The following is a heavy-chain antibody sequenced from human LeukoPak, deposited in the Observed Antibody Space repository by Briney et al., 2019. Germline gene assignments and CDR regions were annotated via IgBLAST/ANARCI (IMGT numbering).Heavy chain of an antibody. CDR2: ISAYNGNT. CDR1: GYTFTSYG. CDR3: ARNADPRYCSGGSCFHFDY. D-gene: IGHD2-15*01. V-gene: IGHV1-18*01. J-gene: IGHJ4*02. Sequence: ASVKVSCKASGYTFTSYGISWVRQAPGQGLEWMGWISAYNGNTNYAQKLQGRVTMITDTSTSTAYMELRSLRSDDTAVYYCARNADPRYCSGGSCFHFDYWGQGTLVTVSS.